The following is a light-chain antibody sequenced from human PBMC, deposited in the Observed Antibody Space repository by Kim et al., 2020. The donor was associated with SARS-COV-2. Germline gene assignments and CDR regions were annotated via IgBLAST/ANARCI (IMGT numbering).Light chain of an antibody. CDR3: SSFASGNIWV. CDR2: GVT. V-gene: IGLV2-23*02. J-gene: IGLJ3*02. Sequence: GQSLTLSCTGTISDIWSYNAVSWYQQHPGKAPKLMIYGVTERPSGISTRFSGSKSGKTASLTISGLQAEDEADYYCSSFASGNIWVFGGGTQLTVL. CDR1: ISDIWSYNA.